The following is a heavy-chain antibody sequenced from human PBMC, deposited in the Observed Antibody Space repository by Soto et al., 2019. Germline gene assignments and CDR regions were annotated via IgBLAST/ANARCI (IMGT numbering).Heavy chain of an antibody. CDR2: IYYRSKWFH. CDR3: ARVHCSAGTCLDGLDF. D-gene: IGHD2-15*01. V-gene: IGHV6-1*01. CDR1: GDSVSSNGAC. Sequence: PSQTLSLPCVISGDSVSSNGACWNWIRQSPSRGLQWLGRIYYRSKWFHDYAASVESRMAINPDTSRNQFSLQLNYVTPEDTAVYYCARVHCSAGTCLDGLDFWGQGTTVPVSS. J-gene: IGHJ6*02.